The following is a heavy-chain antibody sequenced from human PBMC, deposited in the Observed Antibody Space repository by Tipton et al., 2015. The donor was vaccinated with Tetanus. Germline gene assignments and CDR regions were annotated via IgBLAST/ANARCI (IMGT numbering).Heavy chain of an antibody. D-gene: IGHD6-6*01. Sequence: TLSLTCAVSGGSISSGGYSWSWIRQPPGKGLEWIGYIYHSGSTNYNPSLKSRVTISVDTSKNQFSQKLSSVTAADTAVYYCAREIAARQSLFDYWGQGTLVTVSS. V-gene: IGHV4-30-2*01. CDR2: IYHSGST. CDR3: AREIAARQSLFDY. CDR1: GGSISSGGYS. J-gene: IGHJ4*02.